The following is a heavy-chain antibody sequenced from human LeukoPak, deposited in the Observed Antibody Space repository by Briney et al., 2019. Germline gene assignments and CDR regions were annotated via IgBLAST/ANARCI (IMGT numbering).Heavy chain of an antibody. Sequence: GGSLRLSCAASGFTFSSYAMSWVRQAPGKGLEWVSAISGSGGSTYYADSGKGRFTISRDNSKNTLYLQMNSLRAEDTAGYYCAKDHRITIFGVVISAWFDPWGQGTLVTVSS. D-gene: IGHD3-3*01. J-gene: IGHJ5*02. CDR3: AKDHRITIFGVVISAWFDP. V-gene: IGHV3-23*01. CDR2: ISGSGGST. CDR1: GFTFSSYA.